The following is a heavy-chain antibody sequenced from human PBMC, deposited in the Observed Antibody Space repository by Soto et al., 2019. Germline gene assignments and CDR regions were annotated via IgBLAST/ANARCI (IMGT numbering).Heavy chain of an antibody. CDR1: GFAFSSYA. CDR2: ISGSSSTI. Sequence: GGSLRLSCAASGFAFSSYAMSWVRQAPGKGLEWVSSISGSSSTIYYADAVKGRFTISRDNAKNSLYLQMNSLRAEDTAVYYCARDVNPGIYYYYGMDVWGQGTTVTVSS. CDR3: ARDVNPGIYYYYGMDV. J-gene: IGHJ6*02. V-gene: IGHV3-48*01. D-gene: IGHD6-13*01.